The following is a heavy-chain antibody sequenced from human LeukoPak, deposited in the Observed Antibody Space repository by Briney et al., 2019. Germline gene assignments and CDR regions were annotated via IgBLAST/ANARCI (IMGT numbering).Heavy chain of an antibody. J-gene: IGHJ4*02. D-gene: IGHD3-22*01. V-gene: IGHV4-61*01. CDR1: GGSVSSGSSF. CDR2: IYHSGNT. Sequence: KASETLSLTCTVSGGSVSSGSSFWSWTRQPPGKGLEWIGYIYHSGNTNYNPSLKSRVTISVDTSKSQLSLKLNSVTAADTAVYYCARDRNYYDSSGYYFANWGQGTLVTVSS. CDR3: ARDRNYYDSSGYYFAN.